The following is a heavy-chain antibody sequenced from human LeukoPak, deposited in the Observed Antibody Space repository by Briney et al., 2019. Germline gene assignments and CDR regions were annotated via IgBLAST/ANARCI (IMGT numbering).Heavy chain of an antibody. CDR2: IYSSGST. J-gene: IGHJ5*02. D-gene: IGHD2-21*02. CDR3: ARGSVVTWNLRNQNWFDP. Sequence: PSETLSLTCTVSGGSMRNYYWSWIRQPPGKGLEWIGYIYSSGSTSYNPSLKSRVTISVDTSKKQVSLKLSSVTAADTAVYYCARGSVVTWNLRNQNWFDPWGQGTLVTVSS. V-gene: IGHV4-59*01. CDR1: GGSMRNYY.